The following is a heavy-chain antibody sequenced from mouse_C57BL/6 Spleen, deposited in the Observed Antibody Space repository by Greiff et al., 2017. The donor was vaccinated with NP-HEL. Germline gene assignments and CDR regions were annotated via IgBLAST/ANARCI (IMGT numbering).Heavy chain of an antibody. CDR3: ARYDYDVGWFAY. D-gene: IGHD2-4*01. CDR1: GYTFTNYW. V-gene: IGHV1-63*01. CDR2: IYPGGGYT. Sequence: QVQLKQSGAELVRPGTSVKMSCKASGYTFTNYWIGWAKQRPGHGLEWIGDIYPGGGYTNYNEKFKGKATLTADKSSSTAYMQFSSLTSEDSAIYYCARYDYDVGWFAYWGQGTLVTVSA. J-gene: IGHJ3*01.